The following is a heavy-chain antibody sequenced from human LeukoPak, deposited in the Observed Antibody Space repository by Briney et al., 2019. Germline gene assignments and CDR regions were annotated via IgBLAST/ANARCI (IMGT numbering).Heavy chain of an antibody. CDR1: GYTFTGYY. Sequence: GASVKVSCKASGYTFTGYYMHGVRQAPGQGLEWMGWINPNSGGTNYAQKFQGRVTMTRDTSISTAYMELSRLRSDDTAVYYCARAYYYDSSGYYYVYAFDIWGQGTMVTVSS. J-gene: IGHJ3*02. V-gene: IGHV1-2*02. CDR2: INPNSGGT. D-gene: IGHD3-22*01. CDR3: ARAYYYDSSGYYYVYAFDI.